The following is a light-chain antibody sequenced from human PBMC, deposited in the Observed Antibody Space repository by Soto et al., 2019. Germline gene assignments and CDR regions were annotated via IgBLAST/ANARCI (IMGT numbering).Light chain of an antibody. CDR2: DVN. J-gene: IGLJ2*01. Sequence: QSALTQPRSVSGSPGQSVTLSCTGTSSDVGGYHYVSWYQHHPGKAPKIIIYDVNKRPSGVPDRFSGSKSGNTASLTISGLQTEDEADYYCCSYAGSYTLVFGGGTKVTAL. CDR3: CSYAGSYTLV. V-gene: IGLV2-11*01. CDR1: SSDVGGYHY.